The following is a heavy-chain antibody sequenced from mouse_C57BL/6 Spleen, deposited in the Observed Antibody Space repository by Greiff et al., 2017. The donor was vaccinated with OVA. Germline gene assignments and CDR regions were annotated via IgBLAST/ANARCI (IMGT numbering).Heavy chain of an antibody. CDR1: GYTFTDHT. Sequence: LQQSDAELVKPGASVKISCKVSGYTFTDHTIHWMKQRPEQGLEWIGYIYPRDGSTKYNEKFKGKATLTADKSSSTAYMQLNSLTSEDSAVYFCANVYYGSSPSWFAYWGQGTLVTVSA. CDR2: IYPRDGST. D-gene: IGHD1-1*01. J-gene: IGHJ3*01. CDR3: ANVYYGSSPSWFAY. V-gene: IGHV1-78*01.